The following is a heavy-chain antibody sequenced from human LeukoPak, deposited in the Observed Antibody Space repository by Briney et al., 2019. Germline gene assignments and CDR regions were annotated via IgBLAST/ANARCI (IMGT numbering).Heavy chain of an antibody. CDR2: INHSGST. CDR1: GGSFSGYY. Sequence: SETLSLTCAVYGGSFSGYYWSWIRQPPGKGLEWIGEINHSGSTNYNPSLKSRVTISVDTSKNQFSLKLSSVTAADTAVYYCARAHYGSGSQYWGQGTRVTVSS. D-gene: IGHD3-10*01. J-gene: IGHJ4*02. CDR3: ARAHYGSGSQY. V-gene: IGHV4-34*01.